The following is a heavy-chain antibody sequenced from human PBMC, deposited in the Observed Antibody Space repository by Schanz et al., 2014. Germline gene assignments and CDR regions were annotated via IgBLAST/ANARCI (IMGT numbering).Heavy chain of an antibody. D-gene: IGHD5-18*01. Sequence: QVQLVQSGAEVKKPGASVKVSCKASGYTFTTYYMLWVRQAPGQGLEWMGWITAYNGDTNYALKLQGRVTMTTDTSTGTAYMELRSLRSDDTALYYCTRGGYSYALSAFDIWGQGTMVTVSS. CDR2: ITAYNGDT. CDR1: GYTFTTYY. CDR3: TRGGYSYALSAFDI. V-gene: IGHV1-18*01. J-gene: IGHJ3*02.